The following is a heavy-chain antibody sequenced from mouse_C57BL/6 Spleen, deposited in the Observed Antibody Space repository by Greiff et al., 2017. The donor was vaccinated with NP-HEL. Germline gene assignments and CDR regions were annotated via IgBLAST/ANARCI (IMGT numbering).Heavy chain of an antibody. J-gene: IGHJ2*01. CDR1: GYTFTSYW. CDR2: IDPSDSYT. Sequence: VQLQQPGAELVRPGTSVKLSCKASGYTFTSYWMHWVKQRPGQGLEWIGVIDPSDSYTNYNQKFKGKATLTVDTSSSTAYMQLSSLTSEDSAVYYCARSLRDFDYWGQGTTLTVSS. V-gene: IGHV1-59*01. CDR3: ARSLRDFDY.